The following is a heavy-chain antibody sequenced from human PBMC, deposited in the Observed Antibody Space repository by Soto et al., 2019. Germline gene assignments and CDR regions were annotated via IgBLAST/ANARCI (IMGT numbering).Heavy chain of an antibody. V-gene: IGHV3-30-3*01. Sequence: QVQLVESGGGVVQPGSSLRLSCAASGFTFSSYAMHWVRQAPGKGLEWVAVISYDGSNKYYADSVKGRFTISRDNSKNTLYLQMNSLRAEDTAVYYCARDSIAVLGGMDVWGQGTTVTVSS. CDR3: ARDSIAVLGGMDV. CDR1: GFTFSSYA. D-gene: IGHD6-19*01. J-gene: IGHJ6*02. CDR2: ISYDGSNK.